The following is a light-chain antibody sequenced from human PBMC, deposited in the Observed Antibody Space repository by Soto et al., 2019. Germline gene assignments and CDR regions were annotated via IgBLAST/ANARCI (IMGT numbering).Light chain of an antibody. CDR1: QSVRSN. CDR3: QQYNNWPKT. CDR2: GAS. J-gene: IGKJ1*01. Sequence: EIVITQSPAIPSVSPGERATLSCRASQSVRSNVAWYQQKPGQAPRPLIYGASTRETGIPARFSGSGSGTEFTLTISSLQSEDFEVYYCQQYNNWPKTFGQGTQVDNK. V-gene: IGKV3-15*01.